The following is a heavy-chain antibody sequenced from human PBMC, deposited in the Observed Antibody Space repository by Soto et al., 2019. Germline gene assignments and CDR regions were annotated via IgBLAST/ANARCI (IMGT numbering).Heavy chain of an antibody. CDR2: IYYSGST. Sequence: QVQLQESGPGLVKPSQTLSLTCTVSGGSISSGDYYWSWIRQPPGKGLEWIGYIYYSGSTYYNPSLKSRVTISVDTSKNQFSLKLSSVTAAYTAVYYCARDEWVFRGYFDYWGQGTLVTVSS. J-gene: IGHJ4*02. V-gene: IGHV4-30-4*01. CDR3: ARDEWVFRGYFDY. CDR1: GGSISSGDYY. D-gene: IGHD2-8*01.